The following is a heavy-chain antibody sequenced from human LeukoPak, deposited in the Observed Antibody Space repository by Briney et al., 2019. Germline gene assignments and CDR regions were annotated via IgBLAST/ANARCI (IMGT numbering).Heavy chain of an antibody. J-gene: IGHJ6*02. CDR3: ARGAAAGSAYYYYYGMDV. D-gene: IGHD6-13*01. V-gene: IGHV4-34*01. CDR2: INHSGST. CDR1: GGSISGYY. Sequence: SETLSLTCTVSGGSISGYYWSWIRQPPGKGLEWIGEINHSGSTNYNPSLKSRVTISVDTSKNQFSLKLSSVTAADTAVYYCARGAAAGSAYYYYYGMDVWGQGTTVTVSS.